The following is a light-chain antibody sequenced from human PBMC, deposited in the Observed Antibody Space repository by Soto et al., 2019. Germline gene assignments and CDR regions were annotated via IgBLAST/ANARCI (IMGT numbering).Light chain of an antibody. CDR2: DAS. V-gene: IGKV3-11*01. CDR1: QSVGSY. Sequence: EIVLTQSPATLSLSPGERATLSCRASQSVGSYLAWFQQRPGQAPRLVIHDASKRATGIPARFSGSGSGTDFSLTISGLETEDFAVYYCQQRDNWPFTFGPGTTVDIK. CDR3: QQRDNWPFT. J-gene: IGKJ3*01.